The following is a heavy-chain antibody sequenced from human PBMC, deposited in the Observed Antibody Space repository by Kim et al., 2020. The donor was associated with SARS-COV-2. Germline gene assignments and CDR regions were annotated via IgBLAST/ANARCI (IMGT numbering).Heavy chain of an antibody. Sequence: KTYYADSVKCRFTSSRDNSKNTLYLQMNSVRVEDTAVYYCARSGSYYGINLWGQGAPVTVSS. V-gene: IGHV3-30-3*01. J-gene: IGHJ4*02. CDR3: ARSGSYYGINL. CDR2: KT. D-gene: IGHD1-26*01.